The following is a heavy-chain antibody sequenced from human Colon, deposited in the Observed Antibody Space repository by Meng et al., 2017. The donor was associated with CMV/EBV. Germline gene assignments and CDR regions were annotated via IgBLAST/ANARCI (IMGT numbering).Heavy chain of an antibody. CDR2: ISSSGSTT. J-gene: IGHJ4*02. D-gene: IGHD3-22*01. CDR3: AKLGKYYDTSGYTI. Sequence: GESLKISCAASGFTFSDYYMIWIRQAPGKGLEWVSYISSSGSTTYHADSVKGRFTISRDNAKNSLYLQMNSLRADDTAVYYCAKLGKYYDTSGYTIWGQGTPVTVSS. V-gene: IGHV3-11*01. CDR1: GFTFSDYY.